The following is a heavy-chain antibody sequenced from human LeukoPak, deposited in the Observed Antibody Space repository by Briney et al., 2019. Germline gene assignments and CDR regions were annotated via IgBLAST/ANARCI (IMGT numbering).Heavy chain of an antibody. CDR2: INSDGSGT. CDR1: GFAFDDYA. Sequence: GGSLRLSCAASGFAFDDYAMHWVRQAPGKGLVWVSRINSDGSGTSYADSVKGRFTISRDNAKNTLYLQMNSLRAEDTAVYYCGNSGWFGYFDHWGQGTLVTVSS. CDR3: GNSGWFGYFDH. V-gene: IGHV3-74*01. D-gene: IGHD6-19*01. J-gene: IGHJ4*02.